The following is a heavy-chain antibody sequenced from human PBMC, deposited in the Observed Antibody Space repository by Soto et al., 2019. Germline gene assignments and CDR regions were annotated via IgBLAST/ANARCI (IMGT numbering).Heavy chain of an antibody. J-gene: IGHJ4*02. CDR3: AWQGTTSFYFHS. CDR1: GLTFRDAW. CDR2: IKSNAAKAPP. Sequence: GGSLRLSCAVSGLTFRDAWMNWVRQAPGKGLEWVGNIKSNAAKAPPEYAESVKGRLIISRDDPKNTVYLQMSGLKTEDTAVYYCAWQGTTSFYFHSWGQGTLVTV. D-gene: IGHD1-1*01. V-gene: IGHV3-15*05.